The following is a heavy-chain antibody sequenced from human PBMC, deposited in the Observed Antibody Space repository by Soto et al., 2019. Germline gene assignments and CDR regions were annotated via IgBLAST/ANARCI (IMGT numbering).Heavy chain of an antibody. V-gene: IGHV1-18*01. Sequence: QVQLVQSGAEVKKPGASVKVSCKASGYTFTSYGISWVRQAPGQGLEWMGWISAYNGNTNYAQQLQGRVTMTTDTSPSTAYMELRSLRSDDTAVYYCARDNPTMVRGVIWFDPSGQGTLVTVSS. CDR2: ISAYNGNT. J-gene: IGHJ5*02. CDR3: ARDNPTMVRGVIWFDP. D-gene: IGHD3-10*01. CDR1: GYTFTSYG.